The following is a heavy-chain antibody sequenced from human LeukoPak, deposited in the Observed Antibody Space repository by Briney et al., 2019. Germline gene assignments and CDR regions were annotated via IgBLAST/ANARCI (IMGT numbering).Heavy chain of an antibody. Sequence: NPGGSLGLSCAASGFTFSKYWMTWVRQAPGKGPEWVANIRPDGNEKNQIGSVKGRFTISRDNAKNSLHLQMNTLRAEDTAVYYCARERDGRFFDYWGQGTLVTVSS. CDR1: GFTFSKYW. V-gene: IGHV3-7*01. J-gene: IGHJ4*02. D-gene: IGHD5-24*01. CDR3: ARERDGRFFDY. CDR2: IRPDGNEK.